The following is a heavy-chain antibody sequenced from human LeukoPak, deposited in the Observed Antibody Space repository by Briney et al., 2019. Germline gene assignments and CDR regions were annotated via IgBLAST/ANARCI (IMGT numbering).Heavy chain of an antibody. CDR2: ISGSGGST. CDR3: AKIRPYRSSSFDY. CDR1: GCTFSSYA. J-gene: IGHJ4*02. V-gene: IGHV3-23*01. D-gene: IGHD6-6*01. Sequence: PGGPLRLSCSASGCTFSSYAMSWDLQAPGKGLEWVSAISGSGGSTYYADSVKGRFTISRDNSKNTLYLQMNSLRAEDTAVYSCAKIRPYRSSSFDYWGQRTLVTVSS.